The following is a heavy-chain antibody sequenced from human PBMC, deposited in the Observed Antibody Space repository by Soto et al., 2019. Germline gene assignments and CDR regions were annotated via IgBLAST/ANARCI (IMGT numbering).Heavy chain of an antibody. CDR2: ISSSGSTI. CDR3: ARDRALYSSSWYGFDY. V-gene: IGHV3-48*02. J-gene: IGHJ4*02. CDR1: GFTFSIHS. Sequence: EVQLVESGGALVQPGGSLRLSCAASGFTFSIHSMNWVRQAPGKGLEWVSYISSSGSTIYYADYVRGRFTISRDSAKNSLYLQMNSLRDGDTAVYYCARDRALYSSSWYGFDYWGQGTLVTVSS. D-gene: IGHD6-13*01.